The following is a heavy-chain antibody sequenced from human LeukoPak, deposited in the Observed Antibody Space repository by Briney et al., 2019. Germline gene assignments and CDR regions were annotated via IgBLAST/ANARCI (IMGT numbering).Heavy chain of an antibody. D-gene: IGHD4-11*01. V-gene: IGHV2-5*02. CDR2: IYWDDDK. CDR1: GFSLSTSGVG. CDR3: VHRRIYSPFDY. J-gene: IGHJ4*02. Sequence: SGPTLVNPTQTLTLTCSFSGFSLSTSGVGVGWIRQPPGKALEWLSLIYWDDDKRYNSSLKSRLTITKDTSKNQVVLTMTNVDPVDTATYYCVHRRIYSPFDYWGQGVLVTVSS.